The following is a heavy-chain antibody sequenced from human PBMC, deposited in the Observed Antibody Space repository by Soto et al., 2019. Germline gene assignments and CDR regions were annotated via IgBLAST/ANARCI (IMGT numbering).Heavy chain of an antibody. CDR2: INPNSGGT. CDR1: GYTFTGYY. Sequence: ASVKVSCKASGYTFTGYYMHWVRQAPGQGLEWMGWINPNSGGTNCAQKFQGRVTMTRDTSISTAYMELSRLRSDDTAVYYCARGKVLRSYYYGMDVWGQGTTVTVSS. CDR3: ARGKVLRSYYYGMDV. D-gene: IGHD4-17*01. V-gene: IGHV1-2*02. J-gene: IGHJ6*02.